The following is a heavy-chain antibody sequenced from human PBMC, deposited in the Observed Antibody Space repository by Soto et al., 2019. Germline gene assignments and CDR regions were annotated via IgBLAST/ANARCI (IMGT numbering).Heavy chain of an antibody. Sequence: QVQLVQSGAEVKKPWSSVKVSCKASGGTFSSYAISWVRQAPGQGLEWMGGIIPIFGTANYEQKFQGRVTITADESTSTGYMELSSLRSEDTAVYYCARYRAEYYGSGSPLYYFGYWGQGTLVTVSS. CDR1: GGTFSSYA. D-gene: IGHD3-10*01. J-gene: IGHJ4*02. CDR3: ARYRAEYYGSGSPLYYFGY. CDR2: IIPIFGTA. V-gene: IGHV1-69*01.